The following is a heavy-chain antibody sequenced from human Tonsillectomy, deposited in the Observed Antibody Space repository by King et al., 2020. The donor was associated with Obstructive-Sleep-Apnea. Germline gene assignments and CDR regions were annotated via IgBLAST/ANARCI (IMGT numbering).Heavy chain of an antibody. CDR2: IYYSGNT. J-gene: IGHJ4*02. D-gene: IGHD6-13*01. Sequence: VQLQESGPGLLKPSETLSLTCTVSGGSISIYHWSWIRQPPGKGLEWLGDIYYSGNTNYNPSLKSRVTMSVDTSENQFSLKLSSVTAADTAVYYCARHRGSSWSRFVYWGQGILVTVSS. CDR3: ARHRGSSWSRFVY. V-gene: IGHV4-59*08. CDR1: GGSISIYH.